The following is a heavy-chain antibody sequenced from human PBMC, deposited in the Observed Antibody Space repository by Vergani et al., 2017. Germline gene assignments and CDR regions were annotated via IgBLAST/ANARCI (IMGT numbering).Heavy chain of an antibody. CDR1: GFTFSSYG. CDR3: AKEVAANDYGDYAGVSYYYGMDV. D-gene: IGHD4-17*01. Sequence: QVQLVESGGGVVQPGRSLRLSCAASGFTFSSYGMHWVRQAPGKGLEWVAVISYDGSNKYYADSVKGRFTISRDNSKNTLYLQMNSLRAEDTAVYYCAKEVAANDYGDYAGVSYYYGMDVWGQGTTVTVSS. CDR2: ISYDGSNK. J-gene: IGHJ6*02. V-gene: IGHV3-30*18.